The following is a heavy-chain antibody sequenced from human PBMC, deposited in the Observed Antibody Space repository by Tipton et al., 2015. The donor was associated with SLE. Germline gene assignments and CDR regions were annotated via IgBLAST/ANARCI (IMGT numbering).Heavy chain of an antibody. D-gene: IGHD4-23*01. Sequence: TLSLTCSVSGDSISSNTYYWGWIRQPPGQGLEWIGTISSSGNAFYNPSFKSRVTISVDTSKDQFSLRLNSVTAADTAVYYCARQGRRVTDYWGQGTLVTVSS. CDR1: GDSISSNTYY. V-gene: IGHV4-39*01. J-gene: IGHJ4*02. CDR3: ARQGRRVTDY. CDR2: ISSSGNA.